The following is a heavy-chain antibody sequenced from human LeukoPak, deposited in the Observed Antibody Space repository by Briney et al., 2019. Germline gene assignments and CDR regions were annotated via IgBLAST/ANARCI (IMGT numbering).Heavy chain of an antibody. CDR2: IKQDGSDR. D-gene: IGHD5-18*01. CDR1: GLTFRRDW. V-gene: IGHV3-7*01. CDR3: ATLDTAMVTNFGY. Sequence: GGSLRLSCAASGLTFRRDWMSWVRQAPGKGQEWVAMIKQDGSDRYYVDSVKGRFTISSDNTKNSLKLQMNSLRAEDTAVYYCATLDTAMVTNFGYWGQGTLVTVSS. J-gene: IGHJ4*02.